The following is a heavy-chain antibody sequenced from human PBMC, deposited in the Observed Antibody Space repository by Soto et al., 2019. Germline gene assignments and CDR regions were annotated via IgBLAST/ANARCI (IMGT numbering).Heavy chain of an antibody. D-gene: IGHD6-13*01. CDR1: GFTLSGSA. J-gene: IGHJ3*02. CDR2: IRSKANSYAT. V-gene: IGHV3-73*01. CDR3: TRLDYSSSWTPSSTNAFDI. Sequence: GGSLRLSCAASGFTLSGSAMHWVRQASGKGLEWVGRIRSKANSYATAYAASVKGRFTISRDDSKDTAYLQMNSLKTEDTAVYYCTRLDYSSSWTPSSTNAFDIWGQGTMVTVSS.